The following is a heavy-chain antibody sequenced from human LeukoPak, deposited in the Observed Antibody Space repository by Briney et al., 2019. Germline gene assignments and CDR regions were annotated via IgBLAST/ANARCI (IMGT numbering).Heavy chain of an antibody. D-gene: IGHD3-9*01. CDR2: IYPGDSDT. J-gene: IGHJ3*02. V-gene: IGHV5-51*01. Sequence: LGESLKISCKGSGYSFTTYWIGWVRQMPGKGLEWMGIIYPGDSDTRYSPSFQGQVTISADKSISTAYLQWSSLKASDTAMYYCARHGGYDILTGDAFEIWGQGTRVTVSS. CDR1: GYSFTTYW. CDR3: ARHGGYDILTGDAFEI.